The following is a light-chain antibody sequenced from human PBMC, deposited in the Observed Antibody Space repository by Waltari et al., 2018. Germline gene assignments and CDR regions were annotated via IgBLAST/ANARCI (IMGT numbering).Light chain of an antibody. CDR1: SGHSSNV. CDR3: QTGGHGTWV. V-gene: IGLV4-69*01. Sequence: QLVVTQSPSASAPLGASVKLTCTLSSGHSSNVIAWLQQRPEKGPRYLMKVNSDGSHSKGDEIPDRFSGSSSGAERYLTISSLQYDDEADYYCQTGGHGTWVFGGGTKLTVL. CDR2: VNSDGSH. J-gene: IGLJ3*02.